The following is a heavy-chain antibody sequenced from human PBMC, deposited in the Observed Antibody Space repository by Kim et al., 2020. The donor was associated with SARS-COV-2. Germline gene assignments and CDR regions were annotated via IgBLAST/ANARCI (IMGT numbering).Heavy chain of an antibody. V-gene: IGHV1-18*04. CDR3: ARVLVGAPKLDYFDY. Sequence: ASVKVSCKASGYTFTSYGISWVRQAPGQGLEWMGWISAYNGNTNYAQKLQGRVTMTTDTSTSTAYMELRSLRSDDTAVYYCARVLVGAPKLDYFDYWGQGTLVTVSS. CDR2: ISAYNGNT. J-gene: IGHJ4*02. CDR1: GYTFTSYG. D-gene: IGHD1-26*01.